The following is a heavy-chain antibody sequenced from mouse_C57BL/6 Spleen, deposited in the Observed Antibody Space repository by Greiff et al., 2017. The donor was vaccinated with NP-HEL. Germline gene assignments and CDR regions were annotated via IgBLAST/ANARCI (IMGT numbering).Heavy chain of an antibody. V-gene: IGHV1-50*01. J-gene: IGHJ1*03. CDR3: ARRYGSGYFDV. D-gene: IGHD1-1*01. CDR2: IDPSDSYT. Sequence: VQLQQPGAELVKPGASVKLSCKASGYTFTSYWMQWVKQRPGQGLEWIGEIDPSDSYTNYNQKFKGKATLTVDTSSSTAYMQLSSLTSEDSAVCYCARRYGSGYFDVWGTGTTVTVSS. CDR1: GYTFTSYW.